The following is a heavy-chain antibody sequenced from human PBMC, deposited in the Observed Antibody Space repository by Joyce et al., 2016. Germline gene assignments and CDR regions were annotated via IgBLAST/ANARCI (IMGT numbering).Heavy chain of an antibody. CDR1: GDTLIELP. J-gene: IGHJ4*02. CDR3: ATDTPDYIGGGYRAHGPLLRY. D-gene: IGHD3-16*02. CDR2: FDPEDGKK. Sequence: QVQLVQSGAEVRKPGASVKVSCRLSGDTLIELPMHWVRQAPGKGLEWMGSFDPEDGKKIYAQRFQGRLTMTEDTATDTAYMDLSSLNSEDTAVYYCATDTPDYIGGGYRAHGPLLRYWGQGTLVTVSS. V-gene: IGHV1-24*01.